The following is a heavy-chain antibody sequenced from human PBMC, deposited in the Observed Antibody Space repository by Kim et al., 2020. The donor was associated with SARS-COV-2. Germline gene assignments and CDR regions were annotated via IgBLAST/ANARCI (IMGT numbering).Heavy chain of an antibody. J-gene: IGHJ4*02. CDR3: ATITVTLDY. V-gene: IGHV3-48*02. Sequence: STIYYADSVKGRFTISRDNAKNSLYLQMNSLRDEDTAVYYCATITVTLDYWGQGTLVNVSS. D-gene: IGHD4-17*01. CDR2: STI.